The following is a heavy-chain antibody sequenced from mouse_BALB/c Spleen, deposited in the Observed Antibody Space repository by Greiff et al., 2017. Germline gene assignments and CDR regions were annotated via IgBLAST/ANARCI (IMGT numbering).Heavy chain of an antibody. CDR2: IYPSDSYT. V-gene: IGHV1-69*02. CDR1: GYTFTSYW. D-gene: IGHD1-3*01. Sequence: QVQLQQPGAELVRPGASVKLSCKASGYTFTSYWINWVKQRPGQGLEWIGNIYPSDSYTNYNQKFKDKATLTVDKSSSTAYMQLSSPTSEDSAVYYCTKSHRGWFAYWGQGTLVTVSA. J-gene: IGHJ3*01. CDR3: TKSHRGWFAY.